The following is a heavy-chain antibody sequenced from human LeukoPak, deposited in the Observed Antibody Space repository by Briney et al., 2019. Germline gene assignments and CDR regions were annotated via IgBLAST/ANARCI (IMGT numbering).Heavy chain of an antibody. V-gene: IGHV4-34*01. J-gene: IGHJ4*02. CDR3: ARQHARYYGSGSYFNY. D-gene: IGHD3-10*01. CDR2: INHSGST. Sequence: PSETLSLTCAVYGGSFSGYYWSWIRQPPGKGLEWIGEINHSGSTNYNPSLKSRVTISVDTSKNQFSLKLSSVTAADTAVYYCARQHARYYGSGSYFNYWGQGTLVTVSS. CDR1: GGSFSGYY.